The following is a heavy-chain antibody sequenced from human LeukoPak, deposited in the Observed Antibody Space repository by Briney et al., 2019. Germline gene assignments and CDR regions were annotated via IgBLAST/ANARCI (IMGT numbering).Heavy chain of an antibody. V-gene: IGHV3-53*01. Sequence: GGSLRLSCAASGFIINTSYMTWVRQAPGKGLESVSLINSDGSTYYADSVKGRFTISRDNSKNTLYLQMNSLRAEDTAVYYCARDAYTIRWYYYWGQGTLVTVSS. J-gene: IGHJ4*02. D-gene: IGHD6-13*01. CDR3: ARDAYTIRWYYY. CDR1: GFIINTSY. CDR2: INSDGST.